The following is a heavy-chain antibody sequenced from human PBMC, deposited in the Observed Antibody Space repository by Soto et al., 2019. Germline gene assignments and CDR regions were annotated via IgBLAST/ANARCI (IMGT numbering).Heavy chain of an antibody. Sequence: QVQLVESGGGVVQPGRSLRLSCAASGFTFSTYSMHWVRQAPGKGLEWVAVISNDGSIKYYADPVKGRFTISRDNSKNTLYLQGHSLRAEDMAVYYCAKDQAPYCPFYFEYWGQGTLVTVSS. CDR2: ISNDGSIK. J-gene: IGHJ4*02. V-gene: IGHV3-30*18. CDR1: GFTFSTYS. D-gene: IGHD2-15*01. CDR3: AKDQAPYCPFYFEY.